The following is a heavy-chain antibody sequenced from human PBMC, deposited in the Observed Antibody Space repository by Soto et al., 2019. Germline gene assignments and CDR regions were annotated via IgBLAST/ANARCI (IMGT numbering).Heavy chain of an antibody. Sequence: GGSLRLSCAASGFTFSSYAMSWVRQAPGKGLEWVSAISGSGGSTYYADSVKGRFTISRDNSKNTLYLQMNSLRAEDTAVYYCAKVRIPDYDSSGYYYYWGQGALVTVSS. CDR2: ISGSGGST. CDR1: GFTFSSYA. D-gene: IGHD3-22*01. V-gene: IGHV3-23*01. J-gene: IGHJ4*02. CDR3: AKVRIPDYDSSGYYYY.